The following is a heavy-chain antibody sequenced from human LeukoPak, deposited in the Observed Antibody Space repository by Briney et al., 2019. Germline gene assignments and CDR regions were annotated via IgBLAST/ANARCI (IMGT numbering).Heavy chain of an antibody. J-gene: IGHJ6*02. V-gene: IGHV3-23*01. CDR2: FSGRGGRT. CDR1: GFTFSSYG. CDR3: AKRFMDGNYGLGWGYYYYCGMDV. D-gene: IGHD4-17*01. Sequence: GGSLRLSCAASGFTFSSYGMSWVRQAPGKGLEWVSTFSGRGGRTDYADSVKGRFTISRDNSQNRLYLQMNSLRAEDTAVYYCAKRFMDGNYGLGWGYYYYCGMDVWGQGTTVTVSS.